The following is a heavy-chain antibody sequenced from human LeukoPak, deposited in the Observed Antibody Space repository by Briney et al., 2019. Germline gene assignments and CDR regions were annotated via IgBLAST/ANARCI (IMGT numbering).Heavy chain of an antibody. D-gene: IGHD6-19*01. CDR2: INNSGDIR. J-gene: IGHJ4*02. CDR1: VFIFSNYA. Sequence: PGGSLRLSCAASVFIFSNYAMSGVRQAPGKGLEWVSGINNSGDIRFNAYTVKGRLTISRDTPKSTHYIQINSLRAEDTPVYIFSRGWYNCDYWRQGTGVSVSS. V-gene: IGHV3-23*01. CDR3: SRGWYNCDY.